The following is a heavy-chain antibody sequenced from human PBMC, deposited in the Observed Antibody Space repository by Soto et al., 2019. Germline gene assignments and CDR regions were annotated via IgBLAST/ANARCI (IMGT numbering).Heavy chain of an antibody. V-gene: IGHV1-18*01. Sequence: QIQLVQSGAEVKKPGASVKVSCKASGYTFTSYGISWVRQAPGQGLEWMGWISAYNGNTNYAQNLQGRVTMTTDTSTSTAYMELRSLRSDDTAVYYCARDGGYCSGDCYLYYLDYWGQGTLVTVSS. D-gene: IGHD2-21*02. CDR3: ARDGGYCSGDCYLYYLDY. J-gene: IGHJ4*02. CDR2: ISAYNGNT. CDR1: GYTFTSYG.